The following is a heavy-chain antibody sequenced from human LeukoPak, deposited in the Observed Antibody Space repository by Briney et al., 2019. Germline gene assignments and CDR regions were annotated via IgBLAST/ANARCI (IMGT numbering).Heavy chain of an antibody. J-gene: IGHJ5*02. V-gene: IGHV4-34*01. CDR3: ARGGVRGVIIGWFDP. CDR2: INHSGST. CDR1: GGSFSGYY. Sequence: SETQSLTCAVYGGSFSGYYWSWIRQPPGKGLEWIGEINHSGSTNYNPSLKSRVTISVDTSKNQFSLKLSSVTAADTAVYYCARGGVRGVIIGWFDPWGQGTLVTVSS. D-gene: IGHD3-10*01.